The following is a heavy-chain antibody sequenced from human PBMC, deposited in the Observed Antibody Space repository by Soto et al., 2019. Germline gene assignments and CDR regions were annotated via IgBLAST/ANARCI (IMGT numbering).Heavy chain of an antibody. Sequence: SVKVSCKASGGTFSSYAISWVRQAPGQGLEWMGGIIPIFGTANYAQKFQGRVTITADESTSTAYMELSSLRSEDTAVYYCARVGRGYSYGQFDYWGQGTLVTVSS. J-gene: IGHJ4*02. V-gene: IGHV1-69*01. CDR3: ARVGRGYSYGQFDY. D-gene: IGHD5-18*01. CDR1: GGTFSSYA. CDR2: IIPIFGTA.